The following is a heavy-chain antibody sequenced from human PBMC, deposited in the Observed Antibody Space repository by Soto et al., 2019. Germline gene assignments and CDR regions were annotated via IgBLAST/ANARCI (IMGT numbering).Heavy chain of an antibody. J-gene: IGHJ4*02. CDR1: GFTVSSNY. V-gene: IGHV3-53*01. D-gene: IGHD2-8*01. CDR2: IYSGGST. CDR3: ARAPTSVWRRFDY. Sequence: GGSLRLSCAASGFTVSSNYMSWVRQAPGKGLEWVSVIYSGGSTYYADSVKGRFTISRDNSKNTLYLQMNSLRAEDTAVYYCARAPTSVWRRFDYWGQGTLVTVSS.